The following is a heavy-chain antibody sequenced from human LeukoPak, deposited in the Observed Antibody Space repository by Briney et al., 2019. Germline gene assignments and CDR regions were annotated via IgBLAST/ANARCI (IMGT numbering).Heavy chain of an antibody. CDR2: IRYDGSNK. D-gene: IGHD2-2*01. CDR1: GFTFSSYG. CDR3: AKSWCATICYGIYD. V-gene: IGHV3-30*02. J-gene: IGHJ4*02. Sequence: TGGSLRLSCAASGFTFSSYGMHWVRQAPGKGLEWVAFIRYDGSNKYYADSVKGRFTISRDNSKNTLYLQMNGLRADDTAVYYCAKSWCATICYGIYDWGQGTLVTVSS.